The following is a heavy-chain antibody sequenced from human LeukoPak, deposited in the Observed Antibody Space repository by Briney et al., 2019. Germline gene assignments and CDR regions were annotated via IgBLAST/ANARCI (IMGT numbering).Heavy chain of an antibody. V-gene: IGHV4-34*01. CDR3: ARDPRGFDY. Sequence: PSETLSLTCTVAGGSISRYYWSWIRQPPGKGREWLGEINQSGSTNYNPSLKSRVTISVDTSKNQFSLKLSSVTAADTAVYYCARDPRGFDYWGQGTLVTVSS. J-gene: IGHJ4*02. D-gene: IGHD3-16*01. CDR1: GGSISRYY. CDR2: INQSGST.